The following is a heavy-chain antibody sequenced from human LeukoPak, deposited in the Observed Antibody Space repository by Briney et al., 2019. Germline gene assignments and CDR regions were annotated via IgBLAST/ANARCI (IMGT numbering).Heavy chain of an antibody. CDR3: AKCHPFYYDNSVYLPIDY. J-gene: IGHJ4*02. CDR2: ISDGGAFT. Sequence: GGSLRLSCAAPGFTFGSCAMNWVRQAPGKGLERVSAISDGGAFTYYADSVKGRFTISRENSESTLYLQMHSLRGDDTALYYCAKCHPFYYDNSVYLPIDYWGQGILVTVSS. CDR1: GFTFGSCA. V-gene: IGHV3-23*01. D-gene: IGHD3-22*01.